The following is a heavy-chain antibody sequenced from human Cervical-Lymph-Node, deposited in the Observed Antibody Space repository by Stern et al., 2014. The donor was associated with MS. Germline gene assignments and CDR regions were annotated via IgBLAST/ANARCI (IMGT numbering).Heavy chain of an antibody. V-gene: IGHV5-51*03. CDR3: ASHGWPLVNWFDP. Sequence: VQLVQSGAEVKKPGESLKISCKGSGYRFTSYWIGWVRQMPGKGLEWMGIIYPGDSYTRYSPSFQGHGTLPADTSNNNPSLQRSSLKVSDTAMYYCASHGWPLVNWFDPWGQGTLVTVSS. CDR1: GYRFTSYW. CDR2: IYPGDSYT. D-gene: IGHD6-19*01. J-gene: IGHJ5*02.